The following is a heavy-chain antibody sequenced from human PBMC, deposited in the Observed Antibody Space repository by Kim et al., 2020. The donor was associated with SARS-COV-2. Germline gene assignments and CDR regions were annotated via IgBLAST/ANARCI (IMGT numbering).Heavy chain of an antibody. CDR1: GFTFSSYA. Sequence: GGSLRLSCAASGFTFSSYAMHWVCQAPGKGLEWVAVISYDGSNKYYADSVKGRFTISRDNSKNTLYLQMNSLRAEDTAVYYCARDPEYYDFWSGYSAPYYYYYYYMDVWGKGTTVTVSS. D-gene: IGHD3-3*01. J-gene: IGHJ6*03. CDR2: ISYDGSNK. CDR3: ARDPEYYDFWSGYSAPYYYYYYYMDV. V-gene: IGHV3-30*04.